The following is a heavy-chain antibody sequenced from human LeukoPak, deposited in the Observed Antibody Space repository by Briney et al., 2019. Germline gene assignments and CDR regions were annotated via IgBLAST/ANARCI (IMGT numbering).Heavy chain of an antibody. CDR1: GFTFSSYW. V-gene: IGHV3-74*01. J-gene: IGHJ4*02. CDR3: ARTNLVAEPFDY. Sequence: AGGSLRLSCVASGFTFSSYWMHWVRQAPGKGLVWVSRINSDGSSTSYADSVKGRFTISRDNAKNTLYLQTNSLRAEDTAVYYCARTNLVAEPFDYWGQGTLVTVSS. D-gene: IGHD2-8*02. CDR2: INSDGSST.